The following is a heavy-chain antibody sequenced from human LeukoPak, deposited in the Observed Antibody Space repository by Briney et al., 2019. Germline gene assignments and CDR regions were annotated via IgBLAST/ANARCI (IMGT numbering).Heavy chain of an antibody. Sequence: GALPLSCAASGFTFSSNGMHGVRQAPGKGLEWVAVISYDGSNKYYADSVKGRFTISRDNSKNTLYLQMNSLRAEDTAVYYCAKDLDMDILTGYYTYYYYGMDVWGQGTTVTVSS. V-gene: IGHV3-30*18. J-gene: IGHJ6*02. D-gene: IGHD3-9*01. CDR3: AKDLDMDILTGYYTYYYYGMDV. CDR2: ISYDGSNK. CDR1: GFTFSSNG.